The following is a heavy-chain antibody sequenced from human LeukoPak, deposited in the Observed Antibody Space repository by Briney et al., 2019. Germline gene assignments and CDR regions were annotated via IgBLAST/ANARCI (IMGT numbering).Heavy chain of an antibody. V-gene: IGHV3-33*01. J-gene: IGHJ4*02. D-gene: IGHD3-22*01. CDR1: GFTFSSYG. CDR3: ARENYYDSSGNFDY. CDR2: IWYDGSNK. Sequence: SGRSLRLSCAASGFTFSSYGMHWVRQAPGKGLEWVAVIWYDGSNKYYADSVKGRFTMSRDNSKNTLYLQMNSLRAEDTAVYYCARENYYDSSGNFDYWGQGTLVTVSS.